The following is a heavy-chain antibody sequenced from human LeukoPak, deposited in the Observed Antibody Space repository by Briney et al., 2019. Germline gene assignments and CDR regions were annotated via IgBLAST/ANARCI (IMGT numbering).Heavy chain of an antibody. CDR2: INPSGGST. CDR1: GYTFTSYY. Sequence: ASVKVSCKASGYTFTSYYMHWVRQAPGQGLEWMGIINPSGGSTSYAQKFQGRVTMTRDTSTSTVYMELSSLRSEDTAVYYCATLRFLGPFDPWGQGTLVTVSS. V-gene: IGHV1-46*01. D-gene: IGHD3-3*01. CDR3: ATLRFLGPFDP. J-gene: IGHJ5*02.